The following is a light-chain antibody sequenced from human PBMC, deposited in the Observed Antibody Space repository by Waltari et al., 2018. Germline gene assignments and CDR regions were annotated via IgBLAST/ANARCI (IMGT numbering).Light chain of an antibody. V-gene: IGKV3-15*01. J-gene: IGKJ3*01. CDR1: QSVSST. CDR3: QQYNNRVT. CDR2: GAS. Sequence: ELVMTQSPATLSVSPGERATLSRRASQSVSSTLAWYQQKPGQAPRLLIHGASTRATGIPARFSGSGSGTEFTLTISSLQSEDFAVYYCQQYNNRVTFGPGTKVDIK.